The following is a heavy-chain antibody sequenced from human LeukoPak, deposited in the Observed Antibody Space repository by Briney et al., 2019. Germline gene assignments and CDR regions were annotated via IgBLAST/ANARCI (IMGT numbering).Heavy chain of an antibody. CDR2: IYYSGST. J-gene: IGHJ6*02. V-gene: IGHV4-59*01. Sequence: KPSETLSLTCTVSGGSISSYHWSWIRQPPGKGLEWIGYIYYSGSTNYNPSLKSRVTISVDTSKNQFSLKLSSVTAADTAVYYCARTMGHGRSWYYGMDVWGQGTTVTVSS. D-gene: IGHD6-13*01. CDR1: GGSISSYH. CDR3: ARTMGHGRSWYYGMDV.